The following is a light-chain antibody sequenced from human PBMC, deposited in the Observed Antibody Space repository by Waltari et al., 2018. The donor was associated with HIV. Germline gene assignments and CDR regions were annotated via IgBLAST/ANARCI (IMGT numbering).Light chain of an antibody. CDR2: EVG. CDR1: ISDIGSYNL. V-gene: IGLV2-23*02. Sequence: QSALTQPASVSGSPGQSITISCTGTISDIGSYNLVSWYQQYPGRAPKLIIYEVGKRPSGVSDRFSGSKSGNRASLTVAGLKVEDEADYYCCSYAVGRVFVLFGGGTRLTV. CDR3: CSYAVGRVFVL. J-gene: IGLJ2*01.